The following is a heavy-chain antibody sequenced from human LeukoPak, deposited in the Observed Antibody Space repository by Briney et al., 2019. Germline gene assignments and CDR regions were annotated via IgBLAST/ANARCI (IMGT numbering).Heavy chain of an antibody. CDR2: ISSSSSYI. CDR3: ARVVERDAFDI. V-gene: IGHV3-21*01. CDR1: GFTFSSYS. J-gene: IGHJ3*02. Sequence: PGGSLRLSCAVSGFTFSSYSMNWVRQAPGKGLEWVSSISSSSSYIYYADSVKGRFTISRDNAKNSLYLQMNSLRAEDTAVYYCARVVERDAFDIWGQGTMVTVSS.